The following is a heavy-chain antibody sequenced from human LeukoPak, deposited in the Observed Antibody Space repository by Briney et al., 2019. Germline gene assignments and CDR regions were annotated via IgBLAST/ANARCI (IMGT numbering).Heavy chain of an antibody. D-gene: IGHD3-10*01. V-gene: IGHV4-34*01. CDR3: ASLWFGESH. Sequence: SETLSLTCAVYGGSFSGYYWSWIRQPPGKGLEWIGEINHSGSTNYNPSLKSRVTISVDTSKNQFPLKLSSVTAADTAVYYCASLWFGESHWGQGTLVTVSS. J-gene: IGHJ4*02. CDR2: INHSGST. CDR1: GGSFSGYY.